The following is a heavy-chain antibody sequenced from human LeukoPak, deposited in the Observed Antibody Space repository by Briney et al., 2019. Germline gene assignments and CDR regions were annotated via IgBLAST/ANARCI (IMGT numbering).Heavy chain of an antibody. J-gene: IGHJ4*02. CDR1: GFTFSSYG. D-gene: IGHD1-26*01. CDR3: ARVSGSYEYYFDY. V-gene: IGHV3-33*01. CDR2: IWYDGSNK. Sequence: GGSLRLSCGASGFTFSSYGMHWVRQAPGKGLEWVAVIWYDGSNKYYADSVKGRFTISRDNSKNTLYLQMNSLRAEDTAVYYCARVSGSYEYYFDYWGQGTLVTVSS.